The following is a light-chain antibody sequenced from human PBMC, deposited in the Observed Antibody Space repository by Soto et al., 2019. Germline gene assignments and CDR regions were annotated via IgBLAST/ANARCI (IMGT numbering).Light chain of an antibody. J-gene: IGLJ2*01. CDR2: EGS. CDR3: CSYAGSSTLVV. CDR1: SSDVGSYNL. Sequence: QSVLTQPASVSGSPGQSITISCTGTSSDVGSYNLVSWYQQHPGKAPKLMIYEGSKRPSGVSNRFSGSKSGNTASLTISGLQAEDEADYYGCSYAGSSTLVVFGGGTKVTVL. V-gene: IGLV2-23*01.